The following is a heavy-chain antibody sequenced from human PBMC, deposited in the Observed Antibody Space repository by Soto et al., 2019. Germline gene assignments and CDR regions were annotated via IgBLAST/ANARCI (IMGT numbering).Heavy chain of an antibody. CDR1: GFNFDNYG. V-gene: IGHV3-30*18. CDR3: AKDRVGGTFYTPLGF. Sequence: GSLRLSCQASGFNFDNYGMHWVRQAPGKGLEWVAVITYDGSNKYYADSVKGRFTISRDNSKNTLSLHLNTLKPEDTAVYHCAKDRVGGTFYTPLGFWGQGTLVTVSS. D-gene: IGHD1-7*01. CDR2: ITYDGSNK. J-gene: IGHJ4*02.